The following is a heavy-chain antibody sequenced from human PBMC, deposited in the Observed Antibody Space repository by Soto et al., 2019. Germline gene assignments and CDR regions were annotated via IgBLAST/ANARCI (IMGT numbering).Heavy chain of an antibody. Sequence: QVQLVQSGAEEKKPGASVKVSCKASGYTFTGYYMHWVRQAPGQGLEWMGWINPNSGGTNYAQKFQGCVTMTRDTSISTAYMELSMQRSDATAAYSCARQWVSYGMDVWGQGTTVTVSS. J-gene: IGHJ6*02. CDR2: INPNSGGT. CDR3: ARQWVSYGMDV. V-gene: IGHV1-2*04. CDR1: GYTFTGYY. D-gene: IGHD1-26*01.